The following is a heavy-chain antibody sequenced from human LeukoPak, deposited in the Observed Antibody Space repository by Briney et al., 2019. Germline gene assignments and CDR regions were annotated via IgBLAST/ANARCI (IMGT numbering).Heavy chain of an antibody. J-gene: IGHJ6*02. CDR3: ANFRQADYGYYYYGMDV. V-gene: IGHV3-23*01. CDR1: GFSFSSYL. CDR2: ISIIGDDT. Sequence: PGGSLRLSCSASGFSFSSYLMNWVRQAPGNGLEWVSAISIIGDDTDYAGSVKGEFTNYKDNSKNTLYLQMNSLRAEDTAVYYCANFRQADYGYYYYGMDVWGQGTTLTV. D-gene: IGHD4-17*01.